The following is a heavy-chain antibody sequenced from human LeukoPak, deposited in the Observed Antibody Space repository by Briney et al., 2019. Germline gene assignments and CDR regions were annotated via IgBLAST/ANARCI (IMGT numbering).Heavy chain of an antibody. J-gene: IGHJ6*02. CDR1: GGTFSSYA. Sequence: SVKVSCKASGGTFSSYAISWVRQAPGQGLEWMGGIIPIFGTANYAQKFQGRVTITTDESTSTAYMELSSLRSEDTAVYYCARDQDSSGHDYGMDVWGQGTTVTVSS. D-gene: IGHD6-19*01. CDR3: ARDQDSSGHDYGMDV. CDR2: IIPIFGTA. V-gene: IGHV1-69*05.